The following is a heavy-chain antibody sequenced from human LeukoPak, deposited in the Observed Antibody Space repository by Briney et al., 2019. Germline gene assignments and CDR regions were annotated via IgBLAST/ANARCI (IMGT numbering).Heavy chain of an antibody. Sequence: GGSLRLSCAASGFTFHDYGMSWVRQVPGKGLEWVSGINWNSGNTGYADSVKGRFTISRDNAKNSLYLQMNSLRAEDTAVYYCARAGYYYDSSGYYPFLDYWGQGTLVTVSS. V-gene: IGHV3-20*04. D-gene: IGHD3-22*01. CDR2: INWNSGNT. CDR1: GFTFHDYG. J-gene: IGHJ4*02. CDR3: ARAGYYYDSSGYYPFLDY.